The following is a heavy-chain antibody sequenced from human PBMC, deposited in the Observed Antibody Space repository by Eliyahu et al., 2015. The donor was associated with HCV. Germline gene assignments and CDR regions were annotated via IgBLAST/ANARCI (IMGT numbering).Heavy chain of an antibody. CDR3: ARVGSGWIN. J-gene: IGHJ4*02. CDR1: GFTFSSYW. CDR2: INSDGSTT. D-gene: IGHD6-19*01. V-gene: IGHV3-74*01. Sequence: EVQLVESGGNLVQPGGSLRLSCAASGFTFSSYWIHWVRQAPREGVVWGVRINSDGSTTSYADSVKGRFTISRDNAKNTLYLQMSSLRAEDTAVYYCARVGSGWINWGQGTLVTVSS.